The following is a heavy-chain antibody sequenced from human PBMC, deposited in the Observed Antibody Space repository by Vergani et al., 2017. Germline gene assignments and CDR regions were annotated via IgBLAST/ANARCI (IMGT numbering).Heavy chain of an antibody. CDR2: IYYSGST. CDR3: AGAHYGGNSGAAFDI. CDR1: GGSISSYY. Sequence: QVQLQESGPGLVKPSETLSLTCTVSGGSISSYYWSWIRQPPGKGLEWIGDIYYSGSTNYNPSLKSRVTISVDTAKNQFSLKLSSVTAADTAVYYCAGAHYGGNSGAAFDIWGQGTMVTVSS. D-gene: IGHD4-23*01. V-gene: IGHV4-59*01. J-gene: IGHJ3*02.